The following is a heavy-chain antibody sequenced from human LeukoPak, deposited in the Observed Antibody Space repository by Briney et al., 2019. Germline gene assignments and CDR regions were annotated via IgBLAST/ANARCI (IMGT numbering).Heavy chain of an antibody. CDR2: IIPIFSTA. Sequence: ASVKVSCKASGGTFSSYAISWVRQAPGQGLEWMGGIIPIFSTANYAQKFQGRVTITADESTSTAYMELSSLRSEDTAVYYCARGLPTGYSYGWAFDYWGQGTLVTVSS. CDR1: GGTFSSYA. CDR3: ARGLPTGYSYGWAFDY. D-gene: IGHD5-18*01. V-gene: IGHV1-69*13. J-gene: IGHJ4*02.